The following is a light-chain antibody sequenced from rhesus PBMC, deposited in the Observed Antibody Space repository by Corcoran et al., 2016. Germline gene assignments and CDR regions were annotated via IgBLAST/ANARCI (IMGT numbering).Light chain of an antibody. CDR1: QGISSC. Sequence: DIQMTQSPSPLSAPVGDRATITCRASQGISSCLAWYQQKPGKAPKLLIYKASSLKSGVPSRFSGSGSGTDFTLTIRSLKPEDFATYYCQRYNSAPLTFGQGTKVELK. CDR3: QRYNSAPLT. CDR2: KAS. V-gene: IGKV1-21*01. J-gene: IGKJ1*01.